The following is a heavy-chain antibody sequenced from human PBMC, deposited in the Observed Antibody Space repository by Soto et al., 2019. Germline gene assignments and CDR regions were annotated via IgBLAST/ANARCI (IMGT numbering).Heavy chain of an antibody. CDR2: FDPEDGET. Sequence: GASVKVSCKVSGFTLTELSMHWVRQAPGKGLEWMGGFDPEDGETIYAQKFQGRVTMTEDTSTDTAYMKLSSLRSEDTAEYYCATGWGSGSYPHCYCGMDVWGQGTTVTVSS. V-gene: IGHV1-24*01. D-gene: IGHD3-10*01. CDR1: GFTLTELS. CDR3: ATGWGSGSYPHCYCGMDV. J-gene: IGHJ6*02.